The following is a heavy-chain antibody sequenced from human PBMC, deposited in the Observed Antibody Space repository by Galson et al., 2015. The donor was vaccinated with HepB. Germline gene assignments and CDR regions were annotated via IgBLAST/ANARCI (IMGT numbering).Heavy chain of an antibody. Sequence: SLRLSCAASGFTFSGSAIHWVRQASGKGPEWVGRIRSKANNHATSYVPSLRGRFTISRDDSKNMAYLHMKSLKPEDTAVYYCTRLGDFSGYSSKWGQGTLVTVSS. J-gene: IGHJ4*02. CDR1: GFTFSGSA. D-gene: IGHD6-13*01. V-gene: IGHV3-73*01. CDR3: TRLGDFSGYSSK. CDR2: IRSKANNHAT.